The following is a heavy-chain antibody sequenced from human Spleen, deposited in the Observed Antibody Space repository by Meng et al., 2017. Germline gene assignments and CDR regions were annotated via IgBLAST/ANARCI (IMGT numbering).Heavy chain of an antibody. CDR1: GFIFSSYT. V-gene: IGHV3-21*01. D-gene: IGHD2-21*01. CDR3: VRVWWLPGQSYAFDL. CDR2: ISGTSSYI. J-gene: IGHJ3*01. Sequence: GESLKISCTASGFIFSSYTMNWVRQTPGKGLEWVTSISGTSSYIYYADSVKGRFTISRDNPRNSLYLQMDSLRVEDTAVYYCVRVWWLPGQSYAFDLWGQGTAVTVSS.